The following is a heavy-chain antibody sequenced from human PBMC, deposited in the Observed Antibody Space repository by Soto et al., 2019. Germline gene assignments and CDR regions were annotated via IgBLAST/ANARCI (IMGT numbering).Heavy chain of an antibody. Sequence: SETLSLTCAVYGGSFSGYYWSWIRQPPGKGLEWIGEINHSGSTNYNPSLKSRVTISVDTSKNQFSLKLSSVTAADTAVYYCARVGGYCSGGSCYGRQAYWGQGTLVTVSS. D-gene: IGHD2-15*01. CDR3: ARVGGYCSGGSCYGRQAY. CDR2: INHSGST. J-gene: IGHJ4*02. V-gene: IGHV4-34*01. CDR1: GGSFSGYY.